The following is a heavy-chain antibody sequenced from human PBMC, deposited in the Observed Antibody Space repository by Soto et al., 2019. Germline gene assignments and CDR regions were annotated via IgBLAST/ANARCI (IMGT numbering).Heavy chain of an antibody. CDR1: GGSISSSSYY. J-gene: IGHJ4*02. CDR2: IYYSGST. D-gene: IGHD3-3*01. V-gene: IGHV4-39*01. Sequence: PSETLSLTCTVSGGSISSSSYYWGWIRQPPGKGLEWIGSIYYSGSTYYNPSLKSRVTISVDTSKNQFSLKLSSVTAADTAVYYCASVTYYDFWSSYYTELDFDYWGQGTLVTVSS. CDR3: ASVTYYDFWSSYYTELDFDY.